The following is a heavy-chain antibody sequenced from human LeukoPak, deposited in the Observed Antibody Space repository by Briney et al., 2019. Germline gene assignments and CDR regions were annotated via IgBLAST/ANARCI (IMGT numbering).Heavy chain of an antibody. J-gene: IGHJ4*02. CDR1: GASISAFH. CDR3: ARKDGDY. Sequence: TSETLPLTCTVSGASISAFHWTWFRQPAGKGLEWIGLIYSSGSTLFNPSLKSRVAMSVDLTKNQLSLKLTSVTAADTAMYYCARKDGDYWGRGTLVTVSS. V-gene: IGHV4-4*07. CDR2: IYSSGST.